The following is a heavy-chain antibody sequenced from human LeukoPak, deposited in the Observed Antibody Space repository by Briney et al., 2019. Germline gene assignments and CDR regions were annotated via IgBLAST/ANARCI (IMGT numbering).Heavy chain of an antibody. J-gene: IGHJ5*02. V-gene: IGHV1-18*01. Sequence: ASVKVSCKASGYTFTSYGISWVRQAPGQGLEWMGWISAYNGNTNYAQKLQGRVTMTTDTSTSTAYMELRSLRSDDTAVYYCARGGGPLIVVVPAAPNWFDPWGQGTLVTVSS. CDR2: ISAYNGNT. CDR3: ARGGGPLIVVVPAAPNWFDP. CDR1: GYTFTSYG. D-gene: IGHD2-2*01.